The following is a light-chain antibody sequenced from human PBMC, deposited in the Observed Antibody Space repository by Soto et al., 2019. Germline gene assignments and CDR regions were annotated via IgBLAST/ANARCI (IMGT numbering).Light chain of an antibody. J-gene: IGKJ3*01. CDR3: QQYYSNPH. CDR2: AAS. Sequence: AIRMTQSPSSLSASTGDRVTITCRASQGISSYLAWYQQKPGKAPKLLIYAASTLQSGVPSRFSGSGSGTDFTLTISCLQSEDFATYHCQQYYSNPHFGHGTKVDIK. V-gene: IGKV1-8*01. CDR1: QGISSY.